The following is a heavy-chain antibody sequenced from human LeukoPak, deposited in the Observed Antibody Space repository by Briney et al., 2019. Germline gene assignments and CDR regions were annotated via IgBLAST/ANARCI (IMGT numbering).Heavy chain of an antibody. CDR3: ARSQGPYDY. V-gene: IGHV3-74*01. Sequence: GGSLRLSCAASGFTFSSYWMNWVRQAPGKGLVWVSRINGDGSSTNYADSVKGRFTISRDNAKNTLYLQLNSLRAEDTAIYYCARSQGPYDYWGQGTVVTVSS. J-gene: IGHJ4*02. CDR2: INGDGSST. CDR1: GFTFSSYW.